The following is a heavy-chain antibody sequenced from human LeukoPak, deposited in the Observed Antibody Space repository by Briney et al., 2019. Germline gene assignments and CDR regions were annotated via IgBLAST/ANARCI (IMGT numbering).Heavy chain of an antibody. D-gene: IGHD3/OR15-3a*01. CDR3: VKARGGRSHKDWHLDF. V-gene: IGHV3-23*01. Sequence: GGSLRLSCAASGFTFNNYGMVWVRQAPGKGLEWVSGLSGSGGSVWYADSVKGRFTIFRDNSKNTLYLQMNSLRAEDTARYYCVKARGGRSHKDWHLDFWGQGTLVTVSS. CDR1: GFTFNNYG. J-gene: IGHJ4*02. CDR2: LSGSGGSV.